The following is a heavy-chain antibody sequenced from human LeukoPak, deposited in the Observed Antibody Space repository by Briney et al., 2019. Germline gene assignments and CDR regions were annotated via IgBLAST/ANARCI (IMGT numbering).Heavy chain of an antibody. CDR1: GGAIGTYH. Sequence: SETLSLTCTVSGGAIGTYHWSWIREPPGAGLEWIGYIADSGITNYDPSLESRVTISAHASTNQVSLRLTSVTAADTAVYYCARHRSPYYDGLGVWGQGTTVTVSS. CDR2: IADSGIT. CDR3: ARHRSPYYDGLGV. J-gene: IGHJ6*02. V-gene: IGHV4-59*08. D-gene: IGHD3-16*01.